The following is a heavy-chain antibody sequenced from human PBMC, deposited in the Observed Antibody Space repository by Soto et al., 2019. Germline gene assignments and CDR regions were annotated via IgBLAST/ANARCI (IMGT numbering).Heavy chain of an antibody. CDR1: GFTFSNYA. CDR3: AKDRMITFGGIIDQATFDY. D-gene: IGHD3-16*02. CDR2: ISGSGGST. Sequence: EVQLLESGGGLVQPGGSLRLSCAASGFTFSNYAMNWVRQAPGKGLEWVSAISGSGGSTYYADSVKGRSTISRDNSKNTLYLQMNSLRAEDTAVYYCAKDRMITFGGIIDQATFDYWDQGTLVTVSS. J-gene: IGHJ4*02. V-gene: IGHV3-23*01.